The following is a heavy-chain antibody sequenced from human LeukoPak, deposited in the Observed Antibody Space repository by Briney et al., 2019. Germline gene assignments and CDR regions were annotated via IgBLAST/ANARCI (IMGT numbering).Heavy chain of an antibody. CDR1: GFTFNSYA. V-gene: IGHV3-23*01. CDR3: ANSSGMGTTTDQFQDY. D-gene: IGHD1-26*01. CDR2: ISDSGGST. J-gene: IGHJ4*02. Sequence: QSGGSLRLSCAASGFTFNSYAMSWVRQAPGKGLEWVSTISDSGGSTFYADSVKGRFTISRDNSKNTLYLQMNSLRAEDTAVYYCANSSGMGTTTDQFQDYWGQGTLVTVSS.